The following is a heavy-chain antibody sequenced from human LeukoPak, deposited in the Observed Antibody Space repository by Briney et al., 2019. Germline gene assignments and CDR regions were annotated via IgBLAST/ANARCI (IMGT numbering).Heavy chain of an antibody. V-gene: IGHV4-34*01. CDR3: ARGLFPRDNWNRRTIFDY. D-gene: IGHD1-20*01. J-gene: IGHJ4*02. Sequence: PSETLSLTCAVYGGSFSDYYWSWIRQPPGKGLEWIGEINHSGSTNYNPSLKSRVTMSVDTSKKQFSLKLSSVTAADTAVYYCARGLFPRDNWNRRTIFDYWGQGTLVTVSS. CDR2: INHSGST. CDR1: GGSFSDYY.